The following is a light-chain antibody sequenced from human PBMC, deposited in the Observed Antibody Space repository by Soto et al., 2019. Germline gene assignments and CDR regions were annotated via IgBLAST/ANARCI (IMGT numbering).Light chain of an antibody. V-gene: IGLV1-51*01. CDR2: DNN. CDR3: GAWDDRLTVYV. Sequence: QSVLTHQPSVSAADGHEVTIPCPGASCNVGNNSVSWYQQLPGTAPNIIIYDNNKGPSGIPARFSGCKYCTSATLGINGLQNGDEAEYYCGAWDDRLTVYVFGTGTKIT. J-gene: IGLJ1*01. CDR1: SCNVGNNS.